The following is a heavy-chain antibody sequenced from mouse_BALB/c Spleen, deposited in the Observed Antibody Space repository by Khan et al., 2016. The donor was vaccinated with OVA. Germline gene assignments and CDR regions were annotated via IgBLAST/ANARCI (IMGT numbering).Heavy chain of an antibody. J-gene: IGHJ3*01. V-gene: IGHV9-3-1*01. CDR2: INTYTGEP. CDR3: EGDYGYAY. Sequence: QIQLVQSGPELKKPGETVKISCKASGYTFTNYGMNWVKQAPGKGLKWMGWINTYTGEPTYADDFKGRFAFSLETSASTAYLQINNLKNEDTATYFCEGDYGYAYWGQGTLVTVSA. CDR1: GYTFTNYG. D-gene: IGHD1-2*01.